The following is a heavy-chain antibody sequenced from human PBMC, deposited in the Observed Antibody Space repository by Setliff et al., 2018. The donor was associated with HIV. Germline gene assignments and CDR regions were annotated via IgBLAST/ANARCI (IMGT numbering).Heavy chain of an antibody. CDR1: GGSISSSNW. Sequence: PSETLSLTSAVSGGSISSSNWWSWVRQPPGKGLQWIGEIYFSCHTNYNPSLTSRVTMSVDTSKNQSSLKLNSLIAADTAVYFCARGGPDYYDYPYFDSWGQGTLVTVSS. D-gene: IGHD3-22*01. V-gene: IGHV4-4*02. CDR2: IYFSCHT. J-gene: IGHJ4*02. CDR3: ARGGPDYYDYPYFDS.